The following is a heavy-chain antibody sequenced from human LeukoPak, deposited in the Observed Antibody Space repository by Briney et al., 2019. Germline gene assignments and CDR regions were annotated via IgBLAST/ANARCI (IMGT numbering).Heavy chain of an antibody. CDR1: GFTFSNYA. V-gene: IGHV3-30-3*01. D-gene: IGHD3-10*01. CDR3: ARGGHYYGSGSYPFDY. CDR2: ISYDGSNK. J-gene: IGHJ4*02. Sequence: PGRSLRLSCAASGFTFSNYAIHWVRQAPGKGLEWVAVISYDGSNKYYADSVKGRFTISRDNSKNTLYLQMNSLRTEDTAVYYCARGGHYYGSGSYPFDYWGQGTLVT.